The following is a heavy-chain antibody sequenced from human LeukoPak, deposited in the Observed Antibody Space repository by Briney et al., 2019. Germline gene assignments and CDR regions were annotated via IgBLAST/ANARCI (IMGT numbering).Heavy chain of an antibody. D-gene: IGHD6-13*01. CDR3: AKCSSSWSSPYFDY. CDR2: ISGSGDST. CDR1: GLTFAGYA. V-gene: IGHV3-23*01. J-gene: IGHJ4*02. Sequence: PGGSLRLSCAASGLTFAGYAMTWVRQAPGKGLEWVSAISGSGDSTYYADSVKGRFTISRDNSKNTLYLQMNSLRAEDTAVYYCAKCSSSWSSPYFDYWGQGTLVTVSS.